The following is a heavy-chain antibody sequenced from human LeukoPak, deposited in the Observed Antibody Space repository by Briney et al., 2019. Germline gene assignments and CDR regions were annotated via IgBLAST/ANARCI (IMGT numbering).Heavy chain of an antibody. J-gene: IGHJ4*02. CDR2: IYTSGST. CDR1: GGSISSYY. D-gene: IGHD3-10*01. V-gene: IGHV4-4*09. CDR3: ASTFMKVRGVAPGLDY. Sequence: SETLSPTCTVSGGSISSYYWSWIRQPPGKGLEWIGYIYTSGSTNYNPSLKSRVTISVDTSKNQFSLKLSSVTAADTAVYYCASTFMKVRGVAPGLDYWGQGTLVTVSS.